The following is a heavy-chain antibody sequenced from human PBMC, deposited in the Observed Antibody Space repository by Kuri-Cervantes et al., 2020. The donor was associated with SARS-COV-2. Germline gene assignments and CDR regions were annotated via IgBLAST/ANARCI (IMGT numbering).Heavy chain of an antibody. D-gene: IGHD1-1*01. CDR2: MSPNSGNT. J-gene: IGHJ6*02. Sequence: ASVKVSCKASGYTFTSYDINWVRQATGQGLEWMGWMSPNSGNTGYAQKFQGRVTMTRNTSISTAYMELSSLRSEDTAVYYCARVLTIDWNDPLGYYYYGMDVWGQGTTVTVSS. V-gene: IGHV1-8*01. CDR3: ARVLTIDWNDPLGYYYYGMDV. CDR1: GYTFTSYD.